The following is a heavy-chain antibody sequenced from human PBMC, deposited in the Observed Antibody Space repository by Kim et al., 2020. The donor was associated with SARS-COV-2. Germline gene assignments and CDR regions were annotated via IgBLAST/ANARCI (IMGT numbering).Heavy chain of an antibody. V-gene: IGHV3-20*03. J-gene: IGHJ6*02. Sequence: DYGDSVRGRFVISRDNAKNSVYLQMNGLRVDDTALYFCARNGPYYYVGMDVWGQGAAVTVSS. CDR3: ARNGPYYYVGMDV. D-gene: IGHD3-10*02.